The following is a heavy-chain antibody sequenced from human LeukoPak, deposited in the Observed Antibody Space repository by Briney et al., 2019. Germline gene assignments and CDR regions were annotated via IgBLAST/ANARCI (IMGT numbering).Heavy chain of an antibody. J-gene: IGHJ4*02. CDR1: GFTFSNAW. D-gene: IGHD5-18*01. CDR3: AKSDGWGYSYGYDDY. Sequence: GGSLRLSCAASGFTFSNAWMSWVRQAPGKGLEWVGRIKSKTDGGTTDYAAPVKGRFTISRDDSKNTLYLQMNSLRAEDTAVYYCAKSDGWGYSYGYDDYWGQGTLVTVSS. V-gene: IGHV3-15*01. CDR2: IKSKTDGGTT.